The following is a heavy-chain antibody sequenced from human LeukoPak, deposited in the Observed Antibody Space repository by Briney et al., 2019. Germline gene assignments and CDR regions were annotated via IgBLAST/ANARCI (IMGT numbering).Heavy chain of an antibody. Sequence: SETRSLTCTVSGGSISSYYWSWIRQPAGKGLEWIGRIYTSGSTNYNPSLKSRVTMSVDTSKNQFSLKLSSVTAADTAVYYCASGVVVPAAPGEYYYYYMDVWGKGTTVTVSS. CDR1: GGSISSYY. CDR3: ASGVVVPAAPGEYYYYYMDV. V-gene: IGHV4-4*07. J-gene: IGHJ6*03. CDR2: IYTSGST. D-gene: IGHD2-2*01.